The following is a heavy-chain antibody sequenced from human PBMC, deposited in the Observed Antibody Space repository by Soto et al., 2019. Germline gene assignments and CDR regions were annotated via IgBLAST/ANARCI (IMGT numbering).Heavy chain of an antibody. J-gene: IGHJ3*02. V-gene: IGHV4-34*01. CDR1: GGSFSGYY. Sequence: PSETLSLTCAVYGGSFSGYYWSWIRQPPGKGLEWIGEINHSGSTNYNPSLKSRVTISVDTSKNQFSLKLSSVTAADTAVYYCARGDYGGNAYDAFDIWGQGTMVT. D-gene: IGHD4-17*01. CDR3: ARGDYGGNAYDAFDI. CDR2: INHSGST.